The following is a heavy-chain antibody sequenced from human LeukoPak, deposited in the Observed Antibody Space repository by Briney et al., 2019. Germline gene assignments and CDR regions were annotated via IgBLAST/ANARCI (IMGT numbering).Heavy chain of an antibody. CDR1: GFTFSSYA. V-gene: IGHV3-23*01. D-gene: IGHD3-10*01. CDR3: AKDAYYYGPIPPDY. CDR2: ISGSGGST. Sequence: GGSLRLSCAASGFTFSSYAMSWVRQAPGRGLEWVSAISGSGGSTYYADSVKGRSTISRDNSKNTLYLQMNSLRAEDTAVYYCAKDAYYYGPIPPDYWGQGTLVTVSS. J-gene: IGHJ4*02.